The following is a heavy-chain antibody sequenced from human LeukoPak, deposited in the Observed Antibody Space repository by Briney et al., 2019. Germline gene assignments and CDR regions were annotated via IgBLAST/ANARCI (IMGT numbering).Heavy chain of an antibody. V-gene: IGHV3-53*01. D-gene: IGHD3-22*01. Sequence: GGSLRLSCAASGFTVSSNYMSWVRQAPGKGLEWVSVIYSSGSTYYADSMKGRFTISRDNSKNTLYLQMNSLRAEDTAVYYCAKDRTPQYYYDSSGYYDGVYWGQGTLVTVSS. J-gene: IGHJ4*02. CDR1: GFTVSSNY. CDR2: IYSSGST. CDR3: AKDRTPQYYYDSSGYYDGVY.